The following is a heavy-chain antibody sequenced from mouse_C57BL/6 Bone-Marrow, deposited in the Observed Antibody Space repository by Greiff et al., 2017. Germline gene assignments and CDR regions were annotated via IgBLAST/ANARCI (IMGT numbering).Heavy chain of an antibody. J-gene: IGHJ2*01. D-gene: IGHD3-1*01. V-gene: IGHV5-4*01. Sequence: EVNLVESGGGLVKPGGSLKLSCAASGFTFSSYAMSWVRQTPEKRLEWVATISDGGSYTYYPDNVKGRFTISRDNAKNNLYLQMSHLKSEDTAMYYCARDSGSYYFDYWGQGTTLTVSS. CDR1: GFTFSSYA. CDR3: ARDSGSYYFDY. CDR2: ISDGGSYT.